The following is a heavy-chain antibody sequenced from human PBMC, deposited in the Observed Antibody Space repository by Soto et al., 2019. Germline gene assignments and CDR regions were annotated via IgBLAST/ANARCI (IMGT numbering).Heavy chain of an antibody. J-gene: IGHJ5*02. D-gene: IGHD6-19*01. CDR2: INHSGST. CDR1: GGSFSGYY. CDR3: ARGHSSGWYGNTWFDP. V-gene: IGHV4-34*01. Sequence: SETLSLTCAVYGGSFSGYYWSWIRQPPGKGLEWIGEINHSGSTNYNPSLKSRVTISVDTSKNQFSLKLSSVTAADTAVYYCARGHSSGWYGNTWFDPWGQGTLGTVSA.